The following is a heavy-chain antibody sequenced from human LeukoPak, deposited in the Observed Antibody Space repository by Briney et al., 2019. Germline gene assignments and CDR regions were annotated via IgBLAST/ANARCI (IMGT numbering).Heavy chain of an antibody. CDR3: ARDRGYCSSTSCPYYYYGMDV. V-gene: IGHV3-7*01. CDR2: IKQDGSEK. J-gene: IGHJ6*02. Sequence: GGSLRLSCAASGFTFSSYWMSWVRQAPGKGLEWVANIKQDGSEKYYVDSVKGRFTISRDNAKNSLYLQMNSLRAEDTAVYYCARDRGYCSSTSCPYYYYGMDVWGQGTTVTVSS. CDR1: GFTFSSYW. D-gene: IGHD2-2*01.